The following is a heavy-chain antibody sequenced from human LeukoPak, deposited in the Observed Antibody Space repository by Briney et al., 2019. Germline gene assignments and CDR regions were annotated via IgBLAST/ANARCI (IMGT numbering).Heavy chain of an antibody. Sequence: PESLSLTCAVYGGSFSAYYWTWIRQPPGKGLEWIGEINHSGSSNYNSSLRSRVTISVDTSYKQFSLRLSSVTAADTAVYYCAPRGDIEHSYVYGKWFDPWGQGTRITAS. J-gene: IGHJ5*02. D-gene: IGHD5-18*01. CDR1: GGSFSAYY. V-gene: IGHV4-34*01. CDR2: INHSGSS. CDR3: APRGDIEHSYVYGKWFDP.